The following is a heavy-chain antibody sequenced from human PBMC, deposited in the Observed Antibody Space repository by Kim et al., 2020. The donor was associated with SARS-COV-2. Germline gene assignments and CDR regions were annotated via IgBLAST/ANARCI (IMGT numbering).Heavy chain of an antibody. CDR2: IYYSGST. CDR3: ACRPKGPYSGYDSTLYYFDY. Sequence: SETLSLTCTVSGGSISSSSYYWGWIRQPPGKGLEWIGSIYYSGSTYYNPSLKSRVTISVDTSKNQFSLKLSSVTAADTAVYYCACRPKGPYSGYDSTLYYFDYWGQGTLVTVSS. V-gene: IGHV4-39*01. J-gene: IGHJ4*02. CDR1: GGSISSSSYY. D-gene: IGHD5-12*01.